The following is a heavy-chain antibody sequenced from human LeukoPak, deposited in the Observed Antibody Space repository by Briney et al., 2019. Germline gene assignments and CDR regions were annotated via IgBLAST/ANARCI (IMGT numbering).Heavy chain of an antibody. CDR3: TSSGGNWAFDI. V-gene: IGHV3-49*03. CDR1: GFTFGDYA. J-gene: IGHJ3*02. CDR2: IRSKAYGGTT. D-gene: IGHD2-15*01. Sequence: PGRSLRLSCTASGFTFGDYAMSWLRQAPGKGLEWVGFIRSKAYGGTTEYAASVKGRFTISRDDSKSIAYLQMNSLKTEDTAVYYCTSSGGNWAFDIWGQGTMVTVSS.